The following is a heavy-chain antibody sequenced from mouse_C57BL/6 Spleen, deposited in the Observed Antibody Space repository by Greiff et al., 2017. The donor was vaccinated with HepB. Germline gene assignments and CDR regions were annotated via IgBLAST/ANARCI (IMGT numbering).Heavy chain of an antibody. J-gene: IGHJ2*01. D-gene: IGHD2-4*01. V-gene: IGHV6-3*01. Sequence: EVMLVESGGGLVQPGGSMKLSCVASGFTFSNYWMNWVRQSPEKGLEWVAQIRLKSDNYATHYAESVKGRFTISRAFSKSSVYLQMNNLRAEDTGIYYCTAYYDYDGAYYFDYWGQGTTLTVSS. CDR2: IRLKSDNYAT. CDR1: GFTFSNYW. CDR3: TAYYDYDGAYYFDY.